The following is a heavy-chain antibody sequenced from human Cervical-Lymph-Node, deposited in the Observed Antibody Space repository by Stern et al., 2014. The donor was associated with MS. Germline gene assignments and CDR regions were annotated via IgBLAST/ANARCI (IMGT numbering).Heavy chain of an antibody. V-gene: IGHV1-69*01. Sequence: QLVQSGAEVKKPGSSVKVSCKASGGTFSNFDITWVRQAPGHGLEWMGGIIPIFGAPTYPQRFQGRVTITADESTRTAYMELNSLSSDDTAVYYCARDGEWFFDLWGQGTLVTVSS. D-gene: IGHD3-3*01. J-gene: IGHJ4*02. CDR2: IIPIFGAP. CDR1: GGTFSNFD. CDR3: ARDGEWFFDL.